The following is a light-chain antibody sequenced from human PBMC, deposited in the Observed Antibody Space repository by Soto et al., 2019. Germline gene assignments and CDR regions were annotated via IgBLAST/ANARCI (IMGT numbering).Light chain of an antibody. CDR2: GAS. V-gene: IGKV3-15*01. CDR1: RRVSST. J-gene: IGKJ1*01. Sequence: EIVRTQSTATLSVSPGERATLSCRASRRVSSTLAWYQQKPGQPPRLLIYGASTRATGIPARFSGSGSGTEFTLTISSLQSEDFAVYYCQQYNDWWTFGQGTKVDIK. CDR3: QQYNDWWT.